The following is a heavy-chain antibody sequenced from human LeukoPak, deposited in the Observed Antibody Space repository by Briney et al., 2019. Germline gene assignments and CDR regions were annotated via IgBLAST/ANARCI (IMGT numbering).Heavy chain of an antibody. D-gene: IGHD2-21*02. V-gene: IGHV1-18*01. CDR2: ISGYNGNT. J-gene: IGHJ2*01. CDR1: GYTFISYG. CDR3: ARGLGVVTAQSEQPKPRYFDL. Sequence: ASVPVSRKASGYTFISYGISWVRQAPGQGLEWVGWISGYNGNTNYAQNLQGRVTMTTDTSTSTAYMELRSLRSDDTAVYYCARGLGVVTAQSEQPKPRYFDLWGRGTQVTVSS.